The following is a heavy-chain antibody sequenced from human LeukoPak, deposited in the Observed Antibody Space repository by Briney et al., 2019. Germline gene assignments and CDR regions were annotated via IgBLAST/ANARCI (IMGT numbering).Heavy chain of an antibody. D-gene: IGHD2-21*01. J-gene: IGHJ4*02. Sequence: PGGSLRLPCAASGFTFSSYAMHWVHQAPGKGLEWVAVISYDGSNKYYADSVKGRFTISRDNSKNTLYLQMNSLRAKDTAVYYCARAYCGGDCFDYWGQGTLVTVSS. CDR2: ISYDGSNK. V-gene: IGHV3-30*04. CDR1: GFTFSSYA. CDR3: ARAYCGGDCFDY.